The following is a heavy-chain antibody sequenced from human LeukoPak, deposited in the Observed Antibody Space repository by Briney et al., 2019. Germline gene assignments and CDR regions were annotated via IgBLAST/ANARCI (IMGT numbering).Heavy chain of an antibody. Sequence: GGSLRLSCAASGFILSSYGMHWVRQAPGRGLEWVSAISSGSSTTYYADSVKGRFTISRDNSKNTLFLQMNNLRAEDTAIYYCAKCGEYDFWSGWYFDLWGRGTLVTVSS. CDR1: GFILSSYG. V-gene: IGHV3-23*01. CDR2: ISSGSSTT. D-gene: IGHD3-3*01. J-gene: IGHJ2*01. CDR3: AKCGEYDFWSGWYFDL.